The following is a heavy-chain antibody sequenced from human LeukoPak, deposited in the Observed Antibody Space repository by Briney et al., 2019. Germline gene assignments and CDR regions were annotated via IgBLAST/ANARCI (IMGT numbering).Heavy chain of an antibody. V-gene: IGHV1-69*13. CDR1: GGTFSNYA. D-gene: IGHD5-12*01. Sequence: SVKVSCKASGGTFSNYAISWVRQAPGQGLECMGGIIPIFGTANYAQKFQGRITITADESTSTAYMEMNSLRSEDTAVYYCARLINSGYDNRGCFDTWGQGTLVTVSS. J-gene: IGHJ5*02. CDR3: ARLINSGYDNRGCFDT. CDR2: IIPIFGTA.